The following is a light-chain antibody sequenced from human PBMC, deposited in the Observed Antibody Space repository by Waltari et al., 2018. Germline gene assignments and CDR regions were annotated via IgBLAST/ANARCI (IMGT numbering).Light chain of an antibody. CDR3: AAWDDSLNAWI. CDR1: SSNIGAGFA. CDR2: GNN. V-gene: IGLV1-40*01. J-gene: IGLJ2*01. Sequence: QSVLTQPPSVSGAPGQRVTISCTGSSSNIGAGFAVHWYQQLPGTAPKLLIYGNNNRPSGVPDRFSGSKSGTSASLTITGLLSADETDYICAAWDDSLNAWIFGGGTRLTVL.